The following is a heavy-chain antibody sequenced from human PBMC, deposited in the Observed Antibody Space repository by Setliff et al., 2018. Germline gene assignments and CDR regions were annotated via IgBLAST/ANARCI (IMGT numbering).Heavy chain of an antibody. Sequence: GASVKVSCKASGYTFTTYAMNWVRQAPGQGLEWMGWINTNTGNPTYAQGFTGRFVFSLDTSVSTANLQISGLKAEDTAVYYCARANGSHDSSGYYWHYWGPGTLVTVS. V-gene: IGHV7-4-1*02. CDR2: INTNTGNP. CDR1: GYTFTTYA. J-gene: IGHJ4*02. D-gene: IGHD3-22*01. CDR3: ARANGSHDSSGYYWHY.